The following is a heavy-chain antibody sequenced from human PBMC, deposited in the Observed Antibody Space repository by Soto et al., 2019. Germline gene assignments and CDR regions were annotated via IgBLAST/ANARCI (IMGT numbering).Heavy chain of an antibody. D-gene: IGHD6-13*01. J-gene: IGHJ4*02. Sequence: QVQLVESGGGVVQPGRSLRHSCAASGFTFSSYGMHWVRQAPGKGLEWVAVIWYDGSNKYYADSVKGRFTISRDNSKNTLYLQMNSLRAEDTAVYYCARDRSAAGYFDYWGQGTLVTVSS. CDR1: GFTFSSYG. CDR3: ARDRSAAGYFDY. CDR2: IWYDGSNK. V-gene: IGHV3-33*01.